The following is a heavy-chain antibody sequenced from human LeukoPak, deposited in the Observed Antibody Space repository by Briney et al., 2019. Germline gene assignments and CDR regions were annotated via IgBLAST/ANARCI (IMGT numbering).Heavy chain of an antibody. J-gene: IGHJ4*02. CDR2: ISWDGGST. D-gene: IGHD2-2*01. CDR3: AKTLYQLLRNPLDY. Sequence: GGSLRLSCAASGFTFDDYTMHWVRQAPGKGLEWVSLISWDGGSTYYADSVKGRFTISRDNSKNSLYLQMNSLRTKDTALYYCAKTLYQLLRNPLDYWGQGTLVTVSS. CDR1: GFTFDDYT. V-gene: IGHV3-43*01.